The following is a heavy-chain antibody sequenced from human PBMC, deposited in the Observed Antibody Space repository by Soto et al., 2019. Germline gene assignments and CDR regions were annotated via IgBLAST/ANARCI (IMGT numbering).Heavy chain of an antibody. Sequence: GESLKISCKGSGYSFTSYWIGWVRQMPGKGLEWMGIIYPGDSDTRYSPSFQGQVTISADKSISTAYLQWSSLQASDTAIYYCARQGRCSSTSCYTGANFYYYGMDVWGQGTTVTVSS. V-gene: IGHV5-51*01. D-gene: IGHD2-2*02. CDR1: GYSFTSYW. CDR3: ARQGRCSSTSCYTGANFYYYGMDV. CDR2: IYPGDSDT. J-gene: IGHJ6*02.